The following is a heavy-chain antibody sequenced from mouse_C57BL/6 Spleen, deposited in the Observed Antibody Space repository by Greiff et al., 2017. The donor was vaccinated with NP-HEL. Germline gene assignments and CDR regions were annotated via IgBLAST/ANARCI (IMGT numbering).Heavy chain of an antibody. Sequence: VKLQQPGAELVRPGSSVKLSCKASGYTFTSYWMHWVKQRPIQGLEWIGNIDPSDSETHYNQKFKDKATLTVDKSSSTAYMQLSSLASEDSAVYYCARRAYGSSFLFDYWGQGTTLTVSS. V-gene: IGHV1-52*01. CDR2: IDPSDSET. CDR3: ARRAYGSSFLFDY. J-gene: IGHJ2*01. CDR1: GYTFTSYW. D-gene: IGHD1-1*01.